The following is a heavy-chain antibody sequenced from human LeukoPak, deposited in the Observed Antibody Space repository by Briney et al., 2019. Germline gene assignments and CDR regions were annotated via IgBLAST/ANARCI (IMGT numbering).Heavy chain of an antibody. CDR2: IKQDGSEK. J-gene: IGHJ4*02. V-gene: IGHV3-7*03. CDR1: GFTFSLYW. Sequence: GGSLRLSCAASGFTFSLYWMNWVRRAPGKGLEWVANIKQDGSEKDYVDSVKGRFTISRDNAKNSLYLQMNNLRVEDTAMYYCAGGTGFIIKDWGQGTLVTVSS. D-gene: IGHD3-9*01. CDR3: AGGTGFIIKD.